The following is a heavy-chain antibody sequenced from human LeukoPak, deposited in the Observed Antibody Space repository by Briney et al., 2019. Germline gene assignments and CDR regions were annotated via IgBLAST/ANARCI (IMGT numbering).Heavy chain of an antibody. CDR1: GYNLIDLN. J-gene: IGHJ5*02. CDR3: TTPLGYCVSTNCYVRFDP. CDR2: FDPKEDGT. V-gene: IGHV1-24*01. Sequence: ASVKVSCKVSGYNLIDLNMHWVRQAPGEGLEWMGGFDPKEDGTIYAPKFQGRVATTEDTSTDTAYMELSDLRSEDTAVYYCTTPLGYCVSTNCYVRFDPWGQGTLVIVS. D-gene: IGHD2-2*01.